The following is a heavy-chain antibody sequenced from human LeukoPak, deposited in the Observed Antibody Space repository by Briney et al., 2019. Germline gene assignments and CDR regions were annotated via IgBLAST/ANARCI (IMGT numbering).Heavy chain of an antibody. D-gene: IGHD3-10*01. Sequence: SETLSLTCAVYGGSFSGYCWSWIRQPPGKGLEWIGEINHSGSTNYNPSLKSRVTISVDTSKNQFSLKLSSVTAADTAVYYCARARRGRGPSDYWGQGTLVTASS. CDR3: ARARRGRGPSDY. V-gene: IGHV4-34*01. CDR1: GGSFSGYC. J-gene: IGHJ4*02. CDR2: INHSGST.